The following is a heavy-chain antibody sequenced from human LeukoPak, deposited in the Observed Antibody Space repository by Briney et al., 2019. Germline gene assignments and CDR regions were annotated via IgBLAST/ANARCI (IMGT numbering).Heavy chain of an antibody. CDR3: ARVSDAFDYFFDS. CDR1: GFAFSTYS. D-gene: IGHD5-12*01. Sequence: GGSLRLSCAASGFAFSTYSMNWVRQAPGKELEWVSSVSRSSRFIFYADSVQGRFTISRDDTKDSLFLQMNSLRAEDTAVYYCARVSDAFDYFFDSWGQGTLVTVSS. V-gene: IGHV3-21*01. J-gene: IGHJ4*02. CDR2: VSRSSRFI.